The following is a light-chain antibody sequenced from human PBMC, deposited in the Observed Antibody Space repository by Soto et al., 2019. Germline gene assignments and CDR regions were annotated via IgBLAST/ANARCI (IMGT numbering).Light chain of an antibody. V-gene: IGKV3-20*01. J-gene: IGKJ1*01. CDR2: GAS. CDR3: QQYGSSPWTT. Sequence: EIVLTQSPGTLSLSPGERATLSCSASQSVSSNYLAWYQQKPGQAPRLLIYGASSRATGIPDRFSGSGSGTDFTLTIGRLEPEDFAVYYCQQYGSSPWTTFGQGTKVDIK. CDR1: QSVSSNY.